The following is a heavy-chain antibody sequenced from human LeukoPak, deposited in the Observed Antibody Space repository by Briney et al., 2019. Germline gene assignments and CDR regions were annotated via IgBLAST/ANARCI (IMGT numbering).Heavy chain of an antibody. CDR1: GFIFSSYA. D-gene: IGHD4-17*01. J-gene: IGHJ6*02. CDR3: AKGGDYGRGTHQYYYYGMDV. CDR2: ISYDGSNK. V-gene: IGHV3-30-3*01. Sequence: GGSLRLSCAASGFIFSSYAMHWVRQAPGKGLEWVAVISYDGSNKYYADSVKGRFTISRDNSKNTLYLQMNSLRAEDTAVYYCAKGGDYGRGTHQYYYYGMDVWGQGTTVTVSS.